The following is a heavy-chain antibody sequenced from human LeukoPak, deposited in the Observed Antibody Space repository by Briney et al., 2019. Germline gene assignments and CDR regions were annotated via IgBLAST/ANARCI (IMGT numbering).Heavy chain of an antibody. J-gene: IGHJ4*02. Sequence: GGSLRLSCAASGFTFSSYSMNWVRQAPGKGLEWVANIKQDGSEKYYVDSVKGRFTISRDNATNSLYLHMNSLRAEDTAVYYCASHSGWYFYFDCWGQGTLVTVSS. CDR2: IKQDGSEK. V-gene: IGHV3-7*01. D-gene: IGHD6-19*01. CDR3: ASHSGWYFYFDC. CDR1: GFTFSSYS.